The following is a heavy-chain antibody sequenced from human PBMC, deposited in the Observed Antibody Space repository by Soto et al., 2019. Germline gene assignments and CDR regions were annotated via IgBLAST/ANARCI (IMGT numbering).Heavy chain of an antibody. CDR1: GFTFSSYA. CDR3: AKDLLVVVAATLTVPADY. CDR2: ISGSVGST. D-gene: IGHD2-15*01. V-gene: IGHV3-23*01. J-gene: IGHJ4*02. Sequence: EVQLLESGGGLVQPGGSLRLSCAASGFTFSSYAMSWVRQAPGKGLEWVSAISGSVGSTYYADSVKGRFTISRDNSKNTLYLQMNSLRAEDTAVYYCAKDLLVVVAATLTVPADYWGQGTLVTVSS.